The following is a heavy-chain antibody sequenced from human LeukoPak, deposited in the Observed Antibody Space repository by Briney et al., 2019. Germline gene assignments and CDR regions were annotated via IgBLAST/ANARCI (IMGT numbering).Heavy chain of an antibody. CDR1: GGSITSSSYH. CDR2: IYHGGST. Sequence: SETLSLTCTVSGGSITSSSYHWGWIRQPPGKKLEWIGSIYHGGSTYYNPSLTGRVTISVDTSKNQFSLKLSSVTAADTAVYYCARVYYSSSYDYWYFDLWGRGTLVTVSS. J-gene: IGHJ2*01. V-gene: IGHV4-39*07. D-gene: IGHD6-13*01. CDR3: ARVYYSSSYDYWYFDL.